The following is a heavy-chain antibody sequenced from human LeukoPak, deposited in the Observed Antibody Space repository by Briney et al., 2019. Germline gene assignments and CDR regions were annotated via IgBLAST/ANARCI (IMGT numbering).Heavy chain of an antibody. J-gene: IGHJ4*02. CDR3: AGSLGYCTSNVCYLKY. CDR1: GFTFSSYG. D-gene: IGHD2-8*01. Sequence: PGGSLRLSCAASGFTFSSYGMHWVRQAPGKGLEWVAFIRYDGSNKYYADSVKGRFTISRDNSKNTLYLQMNSLRADDTAVYYCAGSLGYCTSNVCYLKYWGQGTLVTVSS. V-gene: IGHV3-30*02. CDR2: IRYDGSNK.